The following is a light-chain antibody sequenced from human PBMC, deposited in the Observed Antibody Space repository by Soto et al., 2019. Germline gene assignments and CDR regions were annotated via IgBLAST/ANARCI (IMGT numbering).Light chain of an antibody. J-gene: IGLJ1*01. V-gene: IGLV1-44*01. CDR3: AAWDDSLNGRV. CDR1: SSNIGSNT. CDR2: SNN. Sequence: QSVLTQPPSASGTPGQRVTISCSGSSSNIGSNTVNWYQQLPGTAPKLLIYSNNQRPSGVPDRFSGSKSGTSASLAISGLHSEDEADYYCAAWDDSLNGRVFGTGTKVTV.